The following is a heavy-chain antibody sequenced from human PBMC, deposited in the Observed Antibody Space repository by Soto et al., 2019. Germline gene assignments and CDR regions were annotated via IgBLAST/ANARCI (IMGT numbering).Heavy chain of an antibody. J-gene: IGHJ6*02. CDR1: GYTFPSYD. CDR2: MNPNSGNT. Sequence: QVQLVQSGAEVKKPGASVKVSCKASGYTFPSYDINWVRQATGQGLEWMGWMNPNSGNTSYAQKFQGRVTMTKNTSISTAYRELGSRRSEDPAVYYGAREKTSSGMDVWGQGTTVTVSS. V-gene: IGHV1-8*01. CDR3: AREKTSSGMDV.